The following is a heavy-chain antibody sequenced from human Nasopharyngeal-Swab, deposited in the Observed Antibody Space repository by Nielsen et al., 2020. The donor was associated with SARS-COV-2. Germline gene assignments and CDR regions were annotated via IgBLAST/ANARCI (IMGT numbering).Heavy chain of an antibody. J-gene: IGHJ3*01. CDR1: GFTFSDHA. D-gene: IGHD3-10*01. V-gene: IGHV3-30*18. CDR2: ISYDETDQ. Sequence: GGSLRLSCAASGFTFSDHAIHWVRQAPGKGLERVAVISYDETDQYYSGSVKGRFTISRDSSKKMVYLQMSSLRLEDTGLYYCAKEMFKYGSGVSSDGFDVWGQGTRVTVSS. CDR3: AKEMFKYGSGVSSDGFDV.